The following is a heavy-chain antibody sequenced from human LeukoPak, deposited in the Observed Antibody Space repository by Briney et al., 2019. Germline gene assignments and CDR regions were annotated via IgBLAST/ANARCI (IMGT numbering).Heavy chain of an antibody. J-gene: IGHJ4*02. CDR3: ARGLVGATSPAYFDY. D-gene: IGHD1-26*01. V-gene: IGHV3-21*01. Sequence: GGSLRLSCAASGLTFSSYSMNWVRQAPGKGLEWVSSISSSSSYIYYADSVKGRFTISRGNAKNSLYLQMNSLRAEDTAVYYCARGLVGATSPAYFDYWGQGTLVTVSS. CDR2: ISSSSSYI. CDR1: GLTFSSYS.